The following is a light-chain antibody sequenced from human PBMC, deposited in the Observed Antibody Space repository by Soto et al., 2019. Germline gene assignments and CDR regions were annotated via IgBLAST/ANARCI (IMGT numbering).Light chain of an antibody. J-gene: IGLJ2*01. CDR2: NVN. CDR3: SSYTSSSAVVV. Sequence: QSALTQPASVSGSPGQSITISCTGTISDVGGYNYVSWYQHYPGKAPKLMIYNVNNRPSGVSNRFSGSKSGNTASLTISGLQAEDEADYYCSSYTSSSAVVVFGGGTKVTVL. CDR1: ISDVGGYNY. V-gene: IGLV2-14*03.